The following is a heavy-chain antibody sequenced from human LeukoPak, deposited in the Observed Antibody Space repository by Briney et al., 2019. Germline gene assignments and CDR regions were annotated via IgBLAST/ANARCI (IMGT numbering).Heavy chain of an antibody. CDR3: ARLRSDYYDSSGHFYGMDV. CDR1: GGSISSSSYY. J-gene: IGHJ6*02. V-gene: IGHV4-39*01. Sequence: SETLSLTCTVSGGSISSSSYYWGWIRQPPGKGLEWIGSIYYSGSTYYNPSLKSRVTISVDTSKNQFSLKLSSVTAADTAVYYCARLRSDYYDSSGHFYGMDVWGQGTTVTVSS. CDR2: IYYSGST. D-gene: IGHD3-22*01.